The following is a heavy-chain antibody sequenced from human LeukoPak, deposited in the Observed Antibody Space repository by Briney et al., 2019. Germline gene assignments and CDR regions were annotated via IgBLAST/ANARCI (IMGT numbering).Heavy chain of an antibody. J-gene: IGHJ4*02. Sequence: SETLSLTCTVSGYSISSGYYWGWIRQPPGKGLEWIGSIYHSGSTYYNPSLKSRVTISVDTSKNQFSLKLSSVTAADTAVYYCARFGYYDILTGYSYWGQGPLVTVSS. CDR3: ARFGYYDILTGYSY. CDR1: GYSISSGYY. D-gene: IGHD3-9*01. CDR2: IYHSGST. V-gene: IGHV4-38-2*02.